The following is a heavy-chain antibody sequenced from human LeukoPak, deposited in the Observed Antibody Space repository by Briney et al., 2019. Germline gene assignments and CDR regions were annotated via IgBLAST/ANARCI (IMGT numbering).Heavy chain of an antibody. Sequence: GSLRLSCAASGFTFSSYAMSWVRQAPGKGLKWIGSIYYSGSTYCNPSLKSRVTISVDTSKNHFSLKLNSVTAADTAVYYCARLHTTVILGRGFDIWGQGTMVTVSS. CDR3: ARLHTTVILGRGFDI. D-gene: IGHD4-11*01. CDR1: GFTFSSYA. CDR2: IYYSGST. J-gene: IGHJ3*02. V-gene: IGHV4-39*02.